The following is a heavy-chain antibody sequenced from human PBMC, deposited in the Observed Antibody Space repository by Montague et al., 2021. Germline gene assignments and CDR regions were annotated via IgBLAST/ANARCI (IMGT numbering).Heavy chain of an antibody. J-gene: IGHJ5*02. CDR1: SGSIFHAH. CDR2: MFYGGAT. Sequence: SETLSLTCTVSSGSIFHAHWSWVRQPPGKGLEWLGSMFYGGATSNNPSLKSRVTMSIDTSTNQFSLKLSFVTAADTAVYYCAKQDYVVSGTSYKGFDPWGRGILVTVSS. D-gene: IGHD3-10*01. CDR3: AKQDYVVSGTSYKGFDP. V-gene: IGHV4-59*08.